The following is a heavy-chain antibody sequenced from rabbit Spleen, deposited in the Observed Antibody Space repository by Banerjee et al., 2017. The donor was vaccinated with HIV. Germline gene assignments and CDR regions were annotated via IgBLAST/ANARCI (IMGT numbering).Heavy chain of an antibody. Sequence: QEQLEESGGGLVKPGASLTLTCTASGVSFSIASFMCWVRQAPGKGLEWIACIYVGSGGFTYFATWAKGRFSISKTSSTKAMMQVTRLTAADTGAYFCARDTSSSSSSFGMDLWGPGTLVTVS. J-gene: IGHJ6*01. CDR2: IYVGSGGFT. CDR3: ARDTSSSSSSFGMDL. D-gene: IGHD1-1*01. CDR1: GVSFSIASF. V-gene: IGHV1S45*01.